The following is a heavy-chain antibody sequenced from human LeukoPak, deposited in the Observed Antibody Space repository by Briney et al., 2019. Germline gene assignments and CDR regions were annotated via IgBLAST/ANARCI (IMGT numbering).Heavy chain of an antibody. CDR1: GFTVSSSY. J-gene: IGHJ4*02. CDR3: VRDVDGGSSGGYYHFDY. D-gene: IGHD1-26*01. Sequence: GGSLRLSCAASGFTVSSSYMTWVRQAPGKGLEWVAVIPSDGSNEFYADSVKGRFTISRDNSKNTLYLQMNSLSTEDAAVYYCVRDVDGGSSGGYYHFDYWGRGTLVTVSS. CDR2: IPSDGSNE. V-gene: IGHV3-30*03.